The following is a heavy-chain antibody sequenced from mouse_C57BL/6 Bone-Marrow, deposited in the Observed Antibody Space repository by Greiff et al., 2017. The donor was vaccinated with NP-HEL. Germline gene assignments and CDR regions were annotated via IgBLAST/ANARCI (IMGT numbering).Heavy chain of an antibody. CDR1: GYTFTSYG. J-gene: IGHJ2*01. Sequence: QVQLKQSGAELARPGASVKLSCKASGYTFTSYGISWVKQRTGQGLEWIGEIYPRSGNTYYNEKFKGKATLTADKSSSTAYMELRSLTSEDSAVYFCARLGGSYYFDYWGQGTTLTVSS. CDR3: ARLGGSYYFDY. V-gene: IGHV1-81*01. CDR2: IYPRSGNT.